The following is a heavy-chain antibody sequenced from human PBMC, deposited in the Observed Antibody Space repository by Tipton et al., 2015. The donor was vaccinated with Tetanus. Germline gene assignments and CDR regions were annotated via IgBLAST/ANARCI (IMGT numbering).Heavy chain of an antibody. Sequence: GLVKPSENLSLSCTVSGGSTRDFYWSWIRQPAGERLEWIGRIYYSGSTYYNPSLKSRVTISVDTSKNQFSLRLSSVTAADTAVYYCARDHGITWGGMGYYYGMDVWGQGTTVTVSS. CDR1: GGSTRDFY. J-gene: IGHJ6*02. CDR2: IYYSGST. CDR3: ARDHGITWGGMGYYYGMDV. V-gene: IGHV4-4*07. D-gene: IGHD3-16*01.